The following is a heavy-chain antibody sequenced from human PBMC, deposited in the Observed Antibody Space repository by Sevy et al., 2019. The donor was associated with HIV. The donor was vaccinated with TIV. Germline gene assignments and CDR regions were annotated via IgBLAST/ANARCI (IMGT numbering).Heavy chain of an antibody. V-gene: IGHV1-18*01. Sequence: ASVKVSCKASGYTFTSYGISWVRQAPGQGLEWMGWVSAYNGNTNYAQKLQGRVIMTIDTSTTTAYMELRSLRSDDTAVYYCARDLRADYYDSSAYSNWGQGTLVTVSS. CDR3: ARDLRADYYDSSAYSN. CDR2: VSAYNGNT. D-gene: IGHD3-22*01. CDR1: GYTFTSYG. J-gene: IGHJ4*02.